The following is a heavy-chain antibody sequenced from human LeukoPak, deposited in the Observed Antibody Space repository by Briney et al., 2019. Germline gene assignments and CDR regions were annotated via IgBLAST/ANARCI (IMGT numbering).Heavy chain of an antibody. Sequence: GGSLRLSCAASGFTFDDYAMHRVRQAPGKGLEWVSGISWNSGSIGYADSVKGRFTISRDNAKNSLYLQMNSLRAEDTALYYCAKDPLYYGSGSYDYWGQGTLVTVSS. CDR3: AKDPLYYGSGSYDY. D-gene: IGHD3-10*01. CDR2: ISWNSGSI. V-gene: IGHV3-9*01. CDR1: GFTFDDYA. J-gene: IGHJ4*02.